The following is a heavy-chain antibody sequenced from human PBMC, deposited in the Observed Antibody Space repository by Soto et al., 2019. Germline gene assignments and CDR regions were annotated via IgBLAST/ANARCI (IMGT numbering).Heavy chain of an antibody. V-gene: IGHV3-23*01. D-gene: IGHD1-26*01. CDR1: GFTFSSYA. J-gene: IGHJ4*02. CDR3: AKGSDLWHASGSGIFDY. Sequence: EVQLLESGGGLAQPGGSLRLSCVVSGFTFSSYAMSWVRQAPGKGLEWVSGISGTGDSTSSGDSVKGRFSISRDNSKNTLYLQMNSLRVEDTAVYYCAKGSDLWHASGSGIFDYWGQGTLVAVSS. CDR2: ISGTGDST.